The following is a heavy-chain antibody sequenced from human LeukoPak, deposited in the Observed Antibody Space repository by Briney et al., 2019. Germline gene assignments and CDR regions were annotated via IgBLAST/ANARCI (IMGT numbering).Heavy chain of an antibody. D-gene: IGHD5-12*01. V-gene: IGHV3-48*01. J-gene: IGHJ4*02. CDR1: GFTFSGYI. Sequence: GGSLRVSCAASGFTFSGYIMNWVRQAPGKGLEWVSFIGTSGNTIYYADSVKGRFTVSRDNAKNSLYLQMNSLRADDTAVYYCARDPWLDYWGQGTLVTVSS. CDR3: ARDPWLDY. CDR2: IGTSGNTI.